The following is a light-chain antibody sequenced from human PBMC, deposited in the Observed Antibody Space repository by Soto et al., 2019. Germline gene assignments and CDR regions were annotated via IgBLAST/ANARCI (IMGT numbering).Light chain of an antibody. Sequence: EIVLTQSPGTLSLSPGERATLSCGASQSVSSSYLAWYQQKPGQAPRLLIYATSNRATGIPDRFSGSGSGTDFTLTISRLEPEDFAVYYCQQYGSSRFTFGPGTKVDIK. CDR3: QQYGSSRFT. CDR2: ATS. V-gene: IGKV3-20*01. J-gene: IGKJ3*01. CDR1: QSVSSSY.